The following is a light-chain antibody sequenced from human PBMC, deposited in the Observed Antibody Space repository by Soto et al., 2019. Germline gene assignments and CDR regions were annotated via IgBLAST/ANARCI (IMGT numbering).Light chain of an antibody. Sequence: QSVLTQPASVSGSPGQSVTISCTGTNNDIGGYNYVSWYQQHPGKAPKLMIHEVNKRPSGVPDRFSGSKSGNTASLTVSGLQAEDEADYYCSSYAGSNSPYVFGTGTKLTVL. CDR3: SSYAGSNSPYV. V-gene: IGLV2-8*01. CDR2: EVN. CDR1: NNDIGGYNY. J-gene: IGLJ1*01.